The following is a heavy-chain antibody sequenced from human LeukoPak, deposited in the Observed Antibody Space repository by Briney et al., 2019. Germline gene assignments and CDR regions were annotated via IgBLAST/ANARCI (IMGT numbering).Heavy chain of an antibody. CDR3: ARLYCSGDCYAFDY. Sequence: GGSLRLSCAASGFTFSSYWMHWVRQAPGKGLVWVSRISSDGSTTTYADSVKGRFTISRDNAKNTLYLQMNNLRAEDAAVYYCARLYCSGDCYAFDYWGQGTLVTVSS. V-gene: IGHV3-74*01. D-gene: IGHD2-21*02. J-gene: IGHJ4*02. CDR1: GFTFSSYW. CDR2: ISSDGSTT.